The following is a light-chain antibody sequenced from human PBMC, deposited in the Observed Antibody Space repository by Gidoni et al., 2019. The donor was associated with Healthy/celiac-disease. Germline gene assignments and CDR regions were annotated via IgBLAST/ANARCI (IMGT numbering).Light chain of an antibody. Sequence: EIVLTQSPGTLSLSPGERATLSCSASQSVSSSYLAWYQQKPGQAPRLLIYGASSRATGNPDRFSGSGSGTDFTLTISRLEPEDFAVYYCQQYGSSPPLTFGGGTKVEIK. CDR3: QQYGSSPPLT. V-gene: IGKV3-20*01. CDR1: QSVSSSY. CDR2: GAS. J-gene: IGKJ4*01.